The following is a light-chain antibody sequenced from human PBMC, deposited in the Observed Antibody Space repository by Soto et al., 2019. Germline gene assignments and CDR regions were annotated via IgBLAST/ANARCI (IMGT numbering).Light chain of an antibody. J-gene: IGKJ5*01. CDR3: QQYGSSPKIT. V-gene: IGKV3-20*01. CDR2: GAS. Sequence: EIVMTQSPATLSVSPGERATLSCRASRSVSSNLAWYQQKPGQAPRLLIYGASSRATGIPDRFSGSGSGTDFTLTISRLEPEDFAVYYCQQYGSSPKITFGQGTRLEIK. CDR1: RSVSSN.